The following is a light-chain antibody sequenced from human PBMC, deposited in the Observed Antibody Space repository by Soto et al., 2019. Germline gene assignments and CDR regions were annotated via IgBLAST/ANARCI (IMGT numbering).Light chain of an antibody. CDR3: XXSTNTNTLVI. CDR1: SSDIGRYKF. Sequence: QSALTQPASVSGSPGQSITISCTGTSSDIGRYKFVSWFQQHPGKAPKLMIFEGTNRPSGVSNRFSGSKSGNTASLTISGLQAEDEAIYFCXXSTNTNTLVIFGGGTKLTVL. CDR2: EGT. V-gene: IGLV2-14*01. J-gene: IGLJ2*01.